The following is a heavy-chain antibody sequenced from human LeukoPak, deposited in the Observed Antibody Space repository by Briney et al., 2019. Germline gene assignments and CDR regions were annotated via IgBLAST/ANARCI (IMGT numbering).Heavy chain of an antibody. V-gene: IGHV4-39*01. J-gene: IGHJ4*02. CDR2: IYYSGST. CDR3: ARQKELVGATIDY. CDR1: GGSISSSSYS. D-gene: IGHD1-26*01. Sequence: SETLSLTCTVSGGSISSSSYSWGWIRQPPGKGLEWIGSIYYSGSTYYNPSLKSRVTISVDTSKNQFSLKLSSVTAADTAVYYCARQKELVGATIDYWGQGTLVTVSS.